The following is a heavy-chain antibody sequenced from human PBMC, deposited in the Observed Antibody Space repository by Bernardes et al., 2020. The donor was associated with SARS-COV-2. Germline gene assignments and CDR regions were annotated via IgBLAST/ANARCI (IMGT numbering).Heavy chain of an antibody. CDR2: IIPIFGTT. CDR1: GGTISMFV. D-gene: IGHD2-2*01. Sequence: SVKVSCKASGGTISMFVISWVRQAPGQRLEWMGGIIPIFGTTNYEQKFQGRVTITADESTSTAYLELRSLRSEDTAIYYCARGRDIVVEPSDSDASDVWGQGTMVTVS. V-gene: IGHV1-69*13. J-gene: IGHJ3*01. CDR3: ARGRDIVVEPSDSDASDV.